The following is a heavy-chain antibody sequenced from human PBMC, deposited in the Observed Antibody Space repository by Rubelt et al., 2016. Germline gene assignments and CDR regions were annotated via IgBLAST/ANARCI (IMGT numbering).Heavy chain of an antibody. D-gene: IGHD1-26*01. CDR2: LSWSSGSI. CDR3: AKDTSGNYYYGMDV. J-gene: IGHJ6*02. Sequence: EVQLVESRGVLVQPGGSLRLSCAASGFTVSSNEMSWVRQAPGKGLEWVSGLSWSSGSIGYADFVKGRLTISRDNAKNSLDLQMNSLRAEDTALYYCAKDTSGNYYYGMDVWGQGTTVTVSS. V-gene: IGHV3-9*01. CDR1: GFTVSSNE.